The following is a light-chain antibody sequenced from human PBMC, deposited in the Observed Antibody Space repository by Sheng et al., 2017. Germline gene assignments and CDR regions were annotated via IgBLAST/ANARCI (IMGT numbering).Light chain of an antibody. V-gene: IGLV1-40*01. Sequence: QSVLTQPPSVSGAPGQRVTVSCAGTSSNIGAGYAVHWFQQLPGTAPKLLIYDNTNRPSGVPDRFSGSKSGTSASLAITGLQAEDEADYYCHSYDSSLSGWVFGGGTKLTVL. CDR3: HSYDSSLSGWV. J-gene: IGLJ3*02. CDR1: SSNIGAGYA. CDR2: DNT.